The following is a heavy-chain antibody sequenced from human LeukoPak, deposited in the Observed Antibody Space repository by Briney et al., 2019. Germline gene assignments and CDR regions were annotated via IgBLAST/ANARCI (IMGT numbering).Heavy chain of an antibody. J-gene: IGHJ5*02. CDR1: GGSISSYY. CDR2: IYYSGST. V-gene: IGHV4-59*01. CDR3: ARYEVEDSGSYLLGFDP. D-gene: IGHD1-26*01. Sequence: KPSETLSLTCTVSGGSISSYYWSWIRQPPGKGLEWIGYIYYSGSTNYNPSLKSRVTISVDTSKNQFSLKLSSVTAADTAVYYCARYEVEDSGSYLLGFDPWGQGTLVTVSS.